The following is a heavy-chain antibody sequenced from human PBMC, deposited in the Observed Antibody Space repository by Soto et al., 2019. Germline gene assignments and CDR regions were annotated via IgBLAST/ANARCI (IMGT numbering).Heavy chain of an antibody. V-gene: IGHV1-69*08. J-gene: IGHJ5*02. CDR1: GGTFSSYT. D-gene: IGHD2-15*01. CDR3: ARDLGGGGCRGGSCYQPNWFDP. CDR2: IIPILGIA. Sequence: QVQLVQSGAEVKKPGSSVKVSCKASGGTFSSYTISWVRQAPGQVLEWTGRIIPILGIANYAQKFQGRVTITADKSTSTAYMELSSLRSEDTAVYYCARDLGGGGCRGGSCYQPNWFDPWGQGTLVTVSS.